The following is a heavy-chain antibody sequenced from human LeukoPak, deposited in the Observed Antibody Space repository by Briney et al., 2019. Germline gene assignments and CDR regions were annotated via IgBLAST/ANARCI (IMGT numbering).Heavy chain of an antibody. Sequence: PSETLSLTCTVSGGSISSYYWSWIRQPVGKGLEWIGRIYTSGSTNYNPSLKSRVTMSVDTSKNQFSLKLSSVTAADTAVYYCARGVTMVRGVIMGFDYWGQGTLVTVSS. V-gene: IGHV4-4*07. D-gene: IGHD3-10*01. CDR2: IYTSGST. J-gene: IGHJ4*02. CDR3: ARGVTMVRGVIMGFDY. CDR1: GGSISSYY.